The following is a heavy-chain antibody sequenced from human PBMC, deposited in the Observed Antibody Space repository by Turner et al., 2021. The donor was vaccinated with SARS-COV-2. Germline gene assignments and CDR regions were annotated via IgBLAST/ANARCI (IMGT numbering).Heavy chain of an antibody. CDR1: GFTVSSNY. CDR2: IYSGGST. CDR3: AKDHEATRGHFDY. D-gene: IGHD5-12*01. J-gene: IGHJ4*02. V-gene: IGHV3-66*01. Sequence: EVQLVESGGGLVQPGGSLRLSCAASGFTVSSNYMSWVRQAPGKGLEWVSVIYSGGSTYYADSVKGRFTISRDNSKNTLYLQMNSLRAEDTAVYYCAKDHEATRGHFDYWGQGTLITVSS.